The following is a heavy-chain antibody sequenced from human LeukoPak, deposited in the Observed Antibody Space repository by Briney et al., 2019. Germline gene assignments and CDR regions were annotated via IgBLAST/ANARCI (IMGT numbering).Heavy chain of an antibody. J-gene: IGHJ4*02. CDR3: ARQWGDCSSTSCYSAD. D-gene: IGHD2-2*01. CDR2: IYPGDSDT. CDR1: GYSFTNYW. V-gene: IGHV5-51*01. Sequence: GESLKISCKGSGYSFTNYWIGWVRQMPGKGLEWMGIIYPGDSDTRYSPSFQGQVTISADKSISTAYLQWSSLKAADTAIYYCARQWGDCSSTSCYSADWGQGTLVTVSS.